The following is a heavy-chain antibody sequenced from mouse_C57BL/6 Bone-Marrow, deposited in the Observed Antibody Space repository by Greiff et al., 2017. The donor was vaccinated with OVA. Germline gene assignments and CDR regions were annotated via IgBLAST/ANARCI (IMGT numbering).Heavy chain of an antibody. CDR3: ARSTVGAPFYWYFDV. CDR1: GYTFTSYW. J-gene: IGHJ1*03. Sequence: QVQLQQPGAELVKPGASVKLSCKASGYTFTSYWMHWVKQRPGQGLEWIGMIHPNSGSTNYNEKFKSKATLTVDKSSSTAYMQLSSLTSEDSAVYYCARSTVGAPFYWYFDVWGTGTTVTVSS. CDR2: IHPNSGST. D-gene: IGHD1-1*01. V-gene: IGHV1-64*01.